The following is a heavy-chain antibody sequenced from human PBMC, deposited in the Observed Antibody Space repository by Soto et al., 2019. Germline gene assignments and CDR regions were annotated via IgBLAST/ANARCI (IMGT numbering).Heavy chain of an antibody. Sequence: SETLSLTCNMSGDSYSISTYSWSWIRQPPGKALQWIGFIYQSGVTSYNPSLASRVSISLDRSNNQCSLKLKSVTAADTAVYFCAGMPYTSGLRFDPWGPGTLVT. CDR2: IYQSGVT. V-gene: IGHV4-30-2*01. J-gene: IGHJ5*02. D-gene: IGHD6-19*01. CDR1: GDSYSISTYS. CDR3: AGMPYTSGLRFDP.